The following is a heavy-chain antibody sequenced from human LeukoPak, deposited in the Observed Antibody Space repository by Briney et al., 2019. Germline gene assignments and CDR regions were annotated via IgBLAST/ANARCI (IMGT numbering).Heavy chain of an antibody. CDR3: AKDSTSGRYALDH. CDR1: GFTFSSYA. V-gene: IGHV3-23*01. J-gene: IGHJ4*02. Sequence: GGSLRLSCAASGFTFSSYAMYWVRQAPGKGLEWVSAISSSGATTYYADSVKGRFTISRDNSKNTLFLQMDSLRAEDTAVYYCAKDSTSGRYALDHWGQGTLVTVSS. CDR2: ISSSGATT. D-gene: IGHD2-2*01.